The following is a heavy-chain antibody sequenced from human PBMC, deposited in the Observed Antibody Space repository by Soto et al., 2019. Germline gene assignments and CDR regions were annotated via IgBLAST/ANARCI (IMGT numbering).Heavy chain of an antibody. Sequence: SETLSLTCAVSGGSISSGGYSWSWIRQPPGKGLEWIGYIYHSGSTCYNPSLKSRVTISVDRSKNQFSLKLSSVTAADTAVYYCARGISGYDPALFDYWGQGTQVTVS. V-gene: IGHV4-30-2*01. J-gene: IGHJ4*02. CDR3: ARGISGYDPALFDY. CDR1: GGSISSGGYS. D-gene: IGHD5-12*01. CDR2: IYHSGST.